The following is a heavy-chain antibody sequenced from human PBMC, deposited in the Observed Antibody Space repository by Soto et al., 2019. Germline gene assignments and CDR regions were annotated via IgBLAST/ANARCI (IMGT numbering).Heavy chain of an antibody. V-gene: IGHV4-31*03. J-gene: IGHJ4*02. Sequence: QVQLQESGPGLVKPSQTLSLTCTVYCRSISSGGYYLIWIRHHPGKVLAWMGYIYYSGSTYYNPSITSRVTISVDTSKTQFSLKLCSVTAADTAVYYFANLRRSSRLYSYWLLGDYWGQGTLVTVSS. D-gene: IGHD5-18*01. CDR3: ANLRRSSRLYSYWLLGDY. CDR2: IYYSGST. CDR1: CRSISSGGYY.